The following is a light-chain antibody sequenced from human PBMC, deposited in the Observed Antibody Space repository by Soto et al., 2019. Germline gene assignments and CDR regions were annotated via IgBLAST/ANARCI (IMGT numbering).Light chain of an antibody. Sequence: QSVLTQPPSVSAAPGQKVTISCSGSSSNIGKNYVCWYQQFPGRAPNLLIYENNKRPSGIPDRFSGSKSGTSGTLDITGLQTGDEADYYCGTWDTSLGAGVFGGGTKLTVL. CDR2: ENN. CDR3: GTWDTSLGAGV. V-gene: IGLV1-51*02. CDR1: SSNIGKNY. J-gene: IGLJ3*02.